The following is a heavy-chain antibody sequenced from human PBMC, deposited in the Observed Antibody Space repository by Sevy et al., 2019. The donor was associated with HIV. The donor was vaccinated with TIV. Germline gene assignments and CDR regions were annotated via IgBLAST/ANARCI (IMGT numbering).Heavy chain of an antibody. Sequence: SETLSLTCTVSGSSISSGRYYWSWIRQPPGKGLEWIGYINYSGGSNYNPSLKSRVAISLDTSKNQFSLKVTSVTAADTAVYYCAREIEGYDMLTGSATIYYFDYWGQGSLVTVSS. D-gene: IGHD3-9*01. J-gene: IGHJ4*02. CDR3: AREIEGYDMLTGSATIYYFDY. CDR2: INYSGGS. CDR1: GSSISSGRYY. V-gene: IGHV4-61*01.